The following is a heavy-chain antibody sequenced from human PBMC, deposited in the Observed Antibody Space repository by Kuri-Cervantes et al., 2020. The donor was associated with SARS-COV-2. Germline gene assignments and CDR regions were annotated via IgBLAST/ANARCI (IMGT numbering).Heavy chain of an antibody. D-gene: IGHD2-2*01. V-gene: IGHV1-2*02. CDR2: INPNSGGT. CDR3: AREGYCSSVSCFLFDY. CDR1: GYTFTGYY. J-gene: IGHJ4*02. Sequence: ASVKVSCKASGYTFTGYYMHWVRQAPGQGLEWMGWINPNSGGTNYAQKFQGRVTMTRDTSISTAYMELSSLRSEDTAVYYCAREGYCSSVSCFLFDYWGQGMLVTVSS.